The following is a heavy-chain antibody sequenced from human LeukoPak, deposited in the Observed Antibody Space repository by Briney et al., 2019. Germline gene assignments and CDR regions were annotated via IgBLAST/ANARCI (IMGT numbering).Heavy chain of an antibody. CDR3: ARHRGRRFGELPHRSFDY. J-gene: IGHJ4*02. V-gene: IGHV4-39*01. Sequence: SETLSLTCTVSGGSISSSSCYWGWIRQPPGKGLEWIGEINHSGSTNYNPSLKSRVTISVDTSKNQFSLKLSSVAAADTAVYYCARHRGRRFGELPHRSFDYRGQGTLVTVSS. CDR1: GGSISSSSCY. D-gene: IGHD3-10*01. CDR2: INHSGST.